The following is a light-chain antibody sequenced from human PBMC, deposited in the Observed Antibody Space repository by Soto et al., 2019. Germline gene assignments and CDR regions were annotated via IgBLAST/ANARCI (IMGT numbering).Light chain of an antibody. CDR1: QSVRTK. CDR2: GAS. J-gene: IGKJ5*01. CDR3: QQYNSWPPIT. Sequence: EIVMTQSPGTLSVSPGEGATLFCRASQSVRTKLAWYQQRACQAPRLLMYGASTRATGIPDRFSGSGSGTEFTLTISSLQSEDFAVYYCQQYNSWPPITVGQGTRLEIK. V-gene: IGKV3-15*01.